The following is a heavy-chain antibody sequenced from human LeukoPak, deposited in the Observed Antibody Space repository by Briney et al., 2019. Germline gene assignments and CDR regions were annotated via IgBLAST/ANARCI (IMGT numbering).Heavy chain of an antibody. CDR2: ISSSGSTI. J-gene: IGHJ4*02. D-gene: IGHD6-19*01. V-gene: IGHV3-11*01. CDR1: GFTFSDYY. CDR3: ASSPSSGWGIHY. Sequence: GGSLRLSCAASGFTFSDYYMSWIRQAPGKGLEWVSYISSSGSTIYYADSAKGRFTISRDNAKNSLYLQMNSLRAEDTAVYYCASSPSSGWGIHYWGQGTLVTVSS.